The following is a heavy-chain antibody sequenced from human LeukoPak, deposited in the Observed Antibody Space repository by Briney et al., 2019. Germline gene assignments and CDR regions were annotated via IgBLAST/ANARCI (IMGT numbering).Heavy chain of an antibody. Sequence: SVKVSCTASGGTSSSYAISWVRQAPGQGLGWMGGIIPIFGTANYAQKFQGRVTITADESTSTAYMELSSLRSEDTAVYDCARERGVVVAATLVLGYWGQGTLVTVSS. D-gene: IGHD2-15*01. V-gene: IGHV1-69*01. CDR2: IIPIFGTA. CDR3: ARERGVVVAATLVLGY. J-gene: IGHJ4*02. CDR1: GGTSSSYA.